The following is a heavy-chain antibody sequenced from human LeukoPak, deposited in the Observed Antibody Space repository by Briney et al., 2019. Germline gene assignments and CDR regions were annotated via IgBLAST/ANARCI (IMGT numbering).Heavy chain of an antibody. CDR3: ARGAYDFWSGSRNWFDS. D-gene: IGHD3-3*01. CDR2: IYYSGST. V-gene: IGHV4-59*01. CDR1: GGSISSYY. Sequence: SETLSLTCTVSGGSISSYYWSWIRQPPGKGLEWIGYIYYSGSTNYNPSLKSRVTISVDTSKNQFSLKLSSVTAADTAVYYCARGAYDFWSGSRNWFDSCDQGPLVTVPS. J-gene: IGHJ5*01.